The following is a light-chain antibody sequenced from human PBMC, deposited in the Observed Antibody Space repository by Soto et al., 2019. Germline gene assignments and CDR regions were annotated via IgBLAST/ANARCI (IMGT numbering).Light chain of an antibody. Sequence: EVVMTQSPATLSVSPGERATLSCRASQSVSNTLAWYQQRAGQAPRLLIYGASTRATGIAARFSGSGSGTEFTLIISSLQSEDSAVYYCQQYNVWPLTFGGGTKVEIK. CDR2: GAS. CDR3: QQYNVWPLT. V-gene: IGKV3-15*01. CDR1: QSVSNT. J-gene: IGKJ4*01.